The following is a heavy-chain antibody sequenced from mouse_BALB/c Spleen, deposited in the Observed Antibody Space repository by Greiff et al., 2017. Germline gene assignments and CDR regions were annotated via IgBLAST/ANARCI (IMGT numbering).Heavy chain of an antibody. D-gene: IGHD2-14*01. V-gene: IGHV2-2*02. CDR3: ARSNRYEDYAMDY. CDR2: IWSGGST. J-gene: IGHJ4*01. CDR1: GFSLTSYG. Sequence: VQLVESGPGLVQPSQSLSITCTVSGFSLTSYGVHWVRQSPGKGLEWLGVIWSGGSTDYNAAFISRLSISKDNSKSQVFFKMNSLQANDTAIYYCARSNRYEDYAMDYWGQGTSVTVSS.